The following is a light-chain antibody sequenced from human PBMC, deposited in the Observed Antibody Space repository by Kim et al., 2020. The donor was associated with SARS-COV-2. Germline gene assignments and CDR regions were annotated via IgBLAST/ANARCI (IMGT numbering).Light chain of an antibody. CDR1: KLGDKY. V-gene: IGLV3-1*01. CDR3: QAWDSSTVV. CDR2: QNR. Sequence: VSPGQTANITCSGDKLGDKYLSWFQQKSGQSPVLVIYQNRKRPSGIPERFSGSNSGNTATLTIRGTQAMDEAEYFCQAWDSSTVVFGGGTKLTVL. J-gene: IGLJ2*01.